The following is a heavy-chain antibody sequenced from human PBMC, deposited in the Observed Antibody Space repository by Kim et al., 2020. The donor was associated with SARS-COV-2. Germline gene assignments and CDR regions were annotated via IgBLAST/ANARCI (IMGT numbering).Heavy chain of an antibody. V-gene: IGHV3-33*06. CDR3: AKEYSSSWPHLNYYGMDV. CDR1: GFTFSSYG. CDR2: IWYDGSNK. D-gene: IGHD6-13*01. J-gene: IGHJ6*02. Sequence: GGSLRLSCAASGFTFSSYGMHWVRQAPGKGLEWVAVIWYDGSNKYYADSVKGRFTISRYNSKNTLYLQMNSLRAEDTAVYYCAKEYSSSWPHLNYYGMDVWGQGTTVTVSS.